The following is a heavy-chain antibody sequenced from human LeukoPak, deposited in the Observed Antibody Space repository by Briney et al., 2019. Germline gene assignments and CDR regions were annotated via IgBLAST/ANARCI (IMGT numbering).Heavy chain of an antibody. V-gene: IGHV4-59*01. J-gene: IGHJ6*04. Sequence: SETLSLTCTVSGGSINSFYWSWIRQPPGGGLEWIGYIYYSGSTNYNPSLKSRVTMSVDASKNQSSLWLSSVTAADTAVYYCARLARLTLIRGVTGYHSLDVWGRGTKVTVSS. D-gene: IGHD3-10*01. CDR2: IYYSGST. CDR1: GGSINSFY. CDR3: ARLARLTLIRGVTGYHSLDV.